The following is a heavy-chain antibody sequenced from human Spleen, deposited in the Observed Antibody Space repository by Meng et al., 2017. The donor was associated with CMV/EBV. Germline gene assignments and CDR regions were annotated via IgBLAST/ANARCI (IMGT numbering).Heavy chain of an antibody. CDR1: GGFFSGYY. Sequence: GSLRLSCAVYGGFFSGYYWSWIRQPPGKGLEWIGEINHSGSTNYNPSLKSRVTISVDTSKNQFSLKLSSVTAADTAVYYCATQPMVRGVMGYWGQGTLVTVSS. J-gene: IGHJ4*02. V-gene: IGHV4-34*01. CDR2: INHSGST. D-gene: IGHD3-10*01. CDR3: ATQPMVRGVMGY.